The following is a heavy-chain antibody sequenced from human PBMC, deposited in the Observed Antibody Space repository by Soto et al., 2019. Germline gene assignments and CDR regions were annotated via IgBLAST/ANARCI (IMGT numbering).Heavy chain of an antibody. D-gene: IGHD5-18*01. J-gene: IGHJ4*02. CDR2: ISSSSSTI. Sequence: EVLLVESGGGLVQPGGSLRLSCAASGFTFSSYSMNWVRQAPGKGLEWVSYISSSSSTIYYADSVKGRFTISRDNAKNPLYLQMNSLRAEDTAVYYCARDSGYSYGPLDYWGQGTLVTVSS. V-gene: IGHV3-48*01. CDR3: ARDSGYSYGPLDY. CDR1: GFTFSSYS.